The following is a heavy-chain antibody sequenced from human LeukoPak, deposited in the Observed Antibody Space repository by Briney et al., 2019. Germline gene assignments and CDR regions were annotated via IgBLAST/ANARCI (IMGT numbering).Heavy chain of an antibody. CDR1: GFIFSNYD. J-gene: IGHJ4*02. D-gene: IGHD2-2*01. CDR3: ARESEGGTGTSCPDY. CDR2: IQSNGRNK. V-gene: IGHV3-33*05. Sequence: PGGSLRLSCAASGFIFSNYDMHWVRQAPGKGLEWVAGIQSNGRNKYYVDSVKGRFAISRDNSKSTLYLQVNSLRVEDTALYCCARESEGGTGTSCPDYWGQGTLVTVSS.